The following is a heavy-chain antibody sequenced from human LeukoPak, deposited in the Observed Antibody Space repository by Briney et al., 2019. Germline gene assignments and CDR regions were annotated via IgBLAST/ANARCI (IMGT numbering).Heavy chain of an antibody. V-gene: IGHV3-23*01. CDR2: VDGGGGGT. D-gene: IGHD2-21*02. CDR3: VREDTPATANY. J-gene: IGHJ4*02. Sequence: GGSLRLSCAASGNYWMHWVRQAPGRGLEWVSSVDGGGGGTYYADSVKGRFTISRDNSKDTLFLQMHSLRPGDTAVYYCVREDTPATANYWGQGTLVTISS. CDR1: GNYW.